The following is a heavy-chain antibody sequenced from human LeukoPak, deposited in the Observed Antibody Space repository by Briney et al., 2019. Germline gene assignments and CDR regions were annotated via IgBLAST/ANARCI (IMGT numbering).Heavy chain of an antibody. V-gene: IGHV3-53*01. Sequence: TGGSLRLSCTVSGFTVSSNSMSWVRQAPGKGLEWVSFIYSDNTHYSDSVKGRFTISRDNSKNTLYLQMNSLRADDTAIYYCARLFGGVTTFDSWGQGALVTVSS. CDR2: IYSDNT. CDR1: GFTVSSNS. D-gene: IGHD2-8*02. J-gene: IGHJ4*02. CDR3: ARLFGGVTTFDS.